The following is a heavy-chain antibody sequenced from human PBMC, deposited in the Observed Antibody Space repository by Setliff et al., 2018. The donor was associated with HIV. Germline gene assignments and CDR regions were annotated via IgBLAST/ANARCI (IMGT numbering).Heavy chain of an antibody. D-gene: IGHD4-17*01. V-gene: IGHV4-61*08. Sequence: SETLSLTCTVSGGSISSDDYYWNWIRQPPGKGLEWIGYITYSGITTYNPSLKSRVTISIDTSKNQFSLRLHSVTAADTAVYYCARDPPGYGDSNDYWGQGTLVTVSS. CDR1: GGSISSDDYY. CDR2: ITYSGIT. J-gene: IGHJ4*02. CDR3: ARDPPGYGDSNDY.